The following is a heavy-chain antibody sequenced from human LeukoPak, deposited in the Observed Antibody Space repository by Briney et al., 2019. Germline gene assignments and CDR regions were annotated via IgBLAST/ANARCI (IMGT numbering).Heavy chain of an antibody. J-gene: IGHJ4*02. D-gene: IGHD1-26*01. CDR3: ARAGQELLGHFDY. CDR2: ISTYDDNI. Sequence: ASVKVSCKASGYTFTTYGLSWVRQAPGQGLEWLGWISTYDDNIKYAQSLQGRLTLTIDTSTSTAYMELSSLRSEDTAVYYCARAGQELLGHFDYWGQGTLVTVSS. V-gene: IGHV1-18*01. CDR1: GYTFTTYG.